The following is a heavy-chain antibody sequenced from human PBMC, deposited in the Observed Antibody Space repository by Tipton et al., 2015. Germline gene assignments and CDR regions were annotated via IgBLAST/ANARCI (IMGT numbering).Heavy chain of an antibody. CDR2: ISGSGVST. J-gene: IGHJ6*02. D-gene: IGHD1-26*01. Sequence: SLRLSCAASGFTFSSYAMSWVRQAPGKGLEWVSSISGSGVSTYYADSVKGRFTISRDNSRDTLYLQMNSLRAEDTAVYYCARDGTAHVLNGLDVWGQGTTVTVSS. CDR1: GFTFSSYA. V-gene: IGHV3-23*01. CDR3: ARDGTAHVLNGLDV.